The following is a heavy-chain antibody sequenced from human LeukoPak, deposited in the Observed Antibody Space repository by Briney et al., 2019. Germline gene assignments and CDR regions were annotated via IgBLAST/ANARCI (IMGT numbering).Heavy chain of an antibody. Sequence: GGSLRLSCAASGFTFSSYSMNWVRQAPGKGLGWVSSISSSSSYIYYADSVKGRFTISRDNAKNSLYLQMNSLRAEDTAVYYCARAGYCSSTSCSEDYFDYWGQGTLVTVSS. CDR1: GFTFSSYS. D-gene: IGHD2-2*01. V-gene: IGHV3-21*01. CDR2: ISSSSSYI. J-gene: IGHJ4*02. CDR3: ARAGYCSSTSCSEDYFDY.